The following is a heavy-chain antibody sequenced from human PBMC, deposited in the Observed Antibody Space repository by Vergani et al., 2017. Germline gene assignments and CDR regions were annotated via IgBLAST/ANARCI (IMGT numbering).Heavy chain of an antibody. CDR2: IYYSGST. Sequence: QVQLQESGPGLVKPSQTLSLTCTVPGGPISSGGYYWSWIRQHPGKGLEWIGYIYYSGSTYYNPSLKSRVTISVDTSKNQFSLKLSSVTAADTAVYYCARDTPPATYFDYWGQGTLVTVSS. CDR1: GGPISSGGYY. V-gene: IGHV4-31*03. D-gene: IGHD2-15*01. CDR3: ARDTPPATYFDY. J-gene: IGHJ4*02.